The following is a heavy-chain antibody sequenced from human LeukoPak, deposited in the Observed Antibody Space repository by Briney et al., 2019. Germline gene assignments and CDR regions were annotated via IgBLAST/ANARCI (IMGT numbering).Heavy chain of an antibody. CDR2: IYNSGST. V-gene: IGHV4-31*03. J-gene: IGHJ4*02. Sequence: SETLSLTCTVSGGSISSGGYYWSWIRQHPGKGLEWIGYIYNSGSTYYNPSLKSRVTISADTSKNQFSLKLSSVTAADTAVYYCARGYTGYDSVALGYWGQGTLVTVSS. CDR3: ARGYTGYDSVALGY. CDR1: GGSISSGGYY. D-gene: IGHD5-12*01.